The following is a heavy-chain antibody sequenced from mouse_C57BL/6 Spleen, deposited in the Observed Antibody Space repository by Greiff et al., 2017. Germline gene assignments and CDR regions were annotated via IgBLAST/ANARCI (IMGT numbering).Heavy chain of an antibody. CDR2: IWRGGST. J-gene: IGHJ1*03. CDR1: GFSLTSYG. Sequence: VKVVESGPGLVQPSQSLSITCTVSGFSLTSYGVHWVRQSPGKGLEWLGVIWRGGSTDYNAAFMSRLSITKDNSKSQVFFKMNSLQADDTAIYYCAKNVDYWYFDVWGTGTSVTVSS. CDR3: AKNVDYWYFDV. V-gene: IGHV2-5*01.